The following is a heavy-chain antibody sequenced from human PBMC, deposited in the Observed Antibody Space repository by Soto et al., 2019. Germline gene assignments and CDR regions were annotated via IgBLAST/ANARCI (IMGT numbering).Heavy chain of an antibody. V-gene: IGHV3-74*01. D-gene: IGHD4-4*01. J-gene: IGHJ6*02. CDR2: IDSDGSTT. CDR3: ARPGYSNYGPGVDV. Sequence: EVQLVESGGGLAQPGGSLRLSCAASGFTFSVYWMHWVRQAPGKGLVWVSRIDSDGSTTSYADSVKGRFTISRDNAKSTLYLQMNSLRAKDTAVYYCARPGYSNYGPGVDVWGQGTTVTVSS. CDR1: GFTFSVYW.